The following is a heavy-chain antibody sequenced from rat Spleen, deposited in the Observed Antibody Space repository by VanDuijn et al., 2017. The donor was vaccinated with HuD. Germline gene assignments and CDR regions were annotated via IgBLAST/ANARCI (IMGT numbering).Heavy chain of an antibody. CDR1: GFSLTSYH. D-gene: IGHD3-4*01. V-gene: IGHV2-43*01. CDR2: IWTGGNT. Sequence: QVQLKESGPGLVQPSQTLSLTCTVSGFSLTSYHVSWVRQPPGKGLEWMGVIWTGGNTAYNSLLESRLSISRDISKSQVFLKMNSLQTEDTATYYCARANRETYAHFDYWGQGVMVTVSS. CDR3: ARANRETYAHFDY. J-gene: IGHJ2*01.